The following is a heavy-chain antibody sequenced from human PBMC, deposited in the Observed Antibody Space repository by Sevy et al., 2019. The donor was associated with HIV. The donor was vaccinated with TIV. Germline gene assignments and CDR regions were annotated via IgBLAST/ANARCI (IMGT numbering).Heavy chain of an antibody. CDR1: GFTLSSYW. CDR3: ARELYSGTYSGNY. Sequence: GGSLRLSCAASGFTLSSYWMTWVRQAPGKGLEWVANIDQDGSTKDYVDSVKGRFTISRDNAKNSRYLQMDSLRVEDTAVYYCARELYSGTYSGNYWGQGTLVTVSS. J-gene: IGHJ4*02. D-gene: IGHD1-26*01. CDR2: IDQDGSTK. V-gene: IGHV3-7*01.